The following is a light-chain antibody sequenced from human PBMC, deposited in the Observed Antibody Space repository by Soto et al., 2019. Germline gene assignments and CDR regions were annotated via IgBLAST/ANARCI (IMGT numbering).Light chain of an antibody. CDR2: GAS. CDR1: QSVSSSY. CDR3: QQYDTSIWAYT. Sequence: EVVLTQSPVTLSLSPGERATLSCRASQSVSSSYLAWYQQKPGQAPRLLIYGASSRATGIPDRFSGSGSGTDVTLTISRLEPEDFAVYYCQQYDTSIWAYTFGQRTKLEIK. J-gene: IGKJ2*01. V-gene: IGKV3-20*01.